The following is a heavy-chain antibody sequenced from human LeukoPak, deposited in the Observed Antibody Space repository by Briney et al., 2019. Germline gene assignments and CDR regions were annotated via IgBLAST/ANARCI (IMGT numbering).Heavy chain of an antibody. D-gene: IGHD6-6*01. J-gene: IGHJ5*02. CDR1: GFTFSSYS. V-gene: IGHV3-21*01. CDR3: AKDRRIAARPHNWFDP. CDR2: ISSSSSYI. Sequence: PGGSLRLSCAASGFTFSSYSMNWVRQAPGKGLEWVSSISSSSSYIYYADSVKGRFTISRDNSKNTLYLQMNSLRAEDTAVYYCAKDRRIAARPHNWFDPWGQGTLVTVS.